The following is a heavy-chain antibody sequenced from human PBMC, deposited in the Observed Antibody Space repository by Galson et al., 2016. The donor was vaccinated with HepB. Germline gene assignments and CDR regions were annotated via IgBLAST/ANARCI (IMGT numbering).Heavy chain of an antibody. V-gene: IGHV4-39*02. CDR3: ARPIKGGSYRGAFDI. Sequence: SETLSLTCTVSGGSIRSSSYYWGWIRQPPGEGLEWVGSIYYSGYTYYSPSLKSRVTISVDTSKNHFSLKLSSVTAADTAVYYCARPIKGGSYRGAFDIWGQGTMVTVSS. D-gene: IGHD1-26*01. CDR1: GGSIRSSSYY. CDR2: IYYSGYT. J-gene: IGHJ3*02.